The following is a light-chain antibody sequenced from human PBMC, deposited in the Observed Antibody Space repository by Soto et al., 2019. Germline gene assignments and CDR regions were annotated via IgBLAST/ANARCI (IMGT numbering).Light chain of an antibody. CDR2: DAS. V-gene: IGKV3-20*01. CDR3: QHYGSSPPIT. CDR1: QSVRGTS. Sequence: EIVMTQSPCTLSLSPGERATLSCRASQSVRGTSLAWYQQKPGQAPTLLIYDASSSATGIPDRFSGGGSGTDFTLTISRLEPEDFAVYYCQHYGSSPPITFGQVTRLAI. J-gene: IGKJ5*01.